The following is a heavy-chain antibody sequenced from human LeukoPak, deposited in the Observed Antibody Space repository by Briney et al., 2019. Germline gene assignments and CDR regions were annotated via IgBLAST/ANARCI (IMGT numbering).Heavy chain of an antibody. CDR2: IYYSGST. CDR3: ARSKFYGDYGFDP. Sequence: SETLSLTCTVSGGSISSYYWSWIRQPPGKGLEWIGYIYYSGSTNYNPSLKSRFTISVDTSKNQFSLKLSSVTAADTAVYYCARSKFYGDYGFDPWGQGTLVTVSS. CDR1: GGSISSYY. J-gene: IGHJ5*02. V-gene: IGHV4-59*08. D-gene: IGHD4-17*01.